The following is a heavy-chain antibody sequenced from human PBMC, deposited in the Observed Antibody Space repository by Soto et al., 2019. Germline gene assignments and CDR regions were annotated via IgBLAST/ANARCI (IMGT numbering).Heavy chain of an antibody. CDR1: IASISSYY. J-gene: IGHJ4*02. CDR3: ARGTWWQLPFDY. D-gene: IGHD2-15*01. V-gene: IGHV4-59*01. Sequence: PSETLSLTCTVSIASISSYYWSWIRQPPGKRLEWIGYISYSGSTDYNPSLKSRVTISGDTSKNQFSLKVSSVTAADTAVYYCARGTWWQLPFDYWGQGTLVTVSS. CDR2: ISYSGST.